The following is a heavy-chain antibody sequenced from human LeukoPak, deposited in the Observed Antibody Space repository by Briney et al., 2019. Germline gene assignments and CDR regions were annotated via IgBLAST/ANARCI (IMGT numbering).Heavy chain of an antibody. D-gene: IGHD2-2*01. CDR3: ARELIYCSSTSCYAGVLTYYFDY. CDR2: IIPIFGTA. CDR1: GGTLSSYA. J-gene: IGHJ4*02. Sequence: SVKVSCKASGGTLSSYAISWVRQAPGQGLEWMGGIIPIFGTANYAQKFQGRVTMTRDMSTSTVYMELSSLRSEDTAVYYCARELIYCSSTSCYAGVLTYYFDYWGQGTLVTVSS. V-gene: IGHV1-69*05.